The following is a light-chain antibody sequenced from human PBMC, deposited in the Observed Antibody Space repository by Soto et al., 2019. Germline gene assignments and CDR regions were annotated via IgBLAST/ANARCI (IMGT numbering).Light chain of an antibody. V-gene: IGKV4-1*01. CDR3: QQYHRTLIT. CDR1: QSLLSSSNNRNY. J-gene: IGKJ5*01. CDR2: WAS. Sequence: DFVRTQSTDSLAVSLDERATINCKSSQSLLSSSNNRNYLAWYQQRPGQPPKLFIYWASTRESGVPDRFSGSGSGTDFTLTISSLQTEDVALYYCQQYHRTLITFGQGTRLEI.